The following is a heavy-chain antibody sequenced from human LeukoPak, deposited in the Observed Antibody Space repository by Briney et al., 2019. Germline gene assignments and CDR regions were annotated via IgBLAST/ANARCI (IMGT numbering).Heavy chain of an antibody. Sequence: GGSLRLSCAASGFTFSSYAMSWVRQAPGKGLEWVSAISGSGGSTYYADSVKGRFTISRDNSKNTLYLQMNSLRAEDTAVYYCAKVYDFWSGYYHFDYWGQGTLVTVSS. CDR2: ISGSGGST. V-gene: IGHV3-23*01. CDR3: AKVYDFWSGYYHFDY. CDR1: GFTFSSYA. J-gene: IGHJ4*02. D-gene: IGHD3-3*01.